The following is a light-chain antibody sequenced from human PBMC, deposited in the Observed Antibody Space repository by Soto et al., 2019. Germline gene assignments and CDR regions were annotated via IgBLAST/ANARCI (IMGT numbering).Light chain of an antibody. CDR1: QSVSSSY. CDR2: GAS. Sequence: EIVLTQSPGTLSLSPGERATLSCRASQSVSSSYLAWYQQKPGQAPRLLIYGASSRATVIPDRFSGSGSGTDFTLTISRLEPEDFAVYYCQQYGSSPSWTFGQGTKVHIK. V-gene: IGKV3-20*01. J-gene: IGKJ1*01. CDR3: QQYGSSPSWT.